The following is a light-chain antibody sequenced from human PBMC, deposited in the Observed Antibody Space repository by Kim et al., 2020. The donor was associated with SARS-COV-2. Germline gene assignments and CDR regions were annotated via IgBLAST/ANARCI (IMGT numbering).Light chain of an antibody. Sequence: AITIYWNGTRSDVGGYNHGSWYQQNPGKAPKRMIYDVSKRPSGVPDRFSGYKSGNTASLTISGLQAEDEADYYCCSYAGSYIPVLFGGGTKLTV. CDR3: CSYAGSYIPVL. CDR2: DVS. J-gene: IGLJ2*01. V-gene: IGLV2-11*03. CDR1: RSDVGGYNH.